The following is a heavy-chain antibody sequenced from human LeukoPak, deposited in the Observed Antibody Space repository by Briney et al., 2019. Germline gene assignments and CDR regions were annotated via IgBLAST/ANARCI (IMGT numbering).Heavy chain of an antibody. Sequence: GGSLRLSCAASGFTFTTHSFNRLRQAPGKGLEWVASISSTNTYIKYADSVKGRFTISRDNTKNSVFLQMNSLTGEDTAVYYCAREGGDAFDIWGQGTMVTVSS. J-gene: IGHJ3*02. D-gene: IGHD3-16*01. CDR3: AREGGDAFDI. CDR1: GFTFTTHS. CDR2: ISSTNTYI. V-gene: IGHV3-21*01.